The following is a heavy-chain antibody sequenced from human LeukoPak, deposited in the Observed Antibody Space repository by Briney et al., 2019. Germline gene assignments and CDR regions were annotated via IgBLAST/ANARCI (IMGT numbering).Heavy chain of an antibody. D-gene: IGHD1-26*01. CDR2: LYTSGST. Sequence: SETLSLTCTVSGGSISSYYWSWIRQPAGKGLEWIGRLYTSGSTNYNPSLKSRVTMSLDTSMTQFSLKLKSVTAADTAVYYCAGGGSPHIWGQGTMVTVSS. CDR1: GGSISSYY. J-gene: IGHJ3*02. V-gene: IGHV4-4*07. CDR3: AGGGSPHI.